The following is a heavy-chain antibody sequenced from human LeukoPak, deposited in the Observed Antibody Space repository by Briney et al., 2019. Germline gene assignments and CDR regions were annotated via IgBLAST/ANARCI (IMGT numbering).Heavy chain of an antibody. J-gene: IGHJ6*02. CDR2: ISAYNGNT. CDR1: GYTFTSYG. V-gene: IGHV1-18*01. CDR3: ARGPYGSGRNYYYYGMDV. D-gene: IGHD3-10*01. Sequence: ASVEVSCKASGYTFTSYGISWVRQAPGQGLEWMGWISAYNGNTNYAQKLQGRVTMTTDTSTSTAYMELRSLRSDDTAVYYCARGPYGSGRNYYYYGMDVWGQGTTVTVSS.